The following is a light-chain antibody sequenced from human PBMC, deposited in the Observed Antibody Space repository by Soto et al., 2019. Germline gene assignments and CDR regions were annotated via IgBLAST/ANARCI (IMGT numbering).Light chain of an antibody. Sequence: EIAMTQSPATLSVSPGERATLPCRASQSVSSNLAWYQQKPGQAPRLLIYDASNRATGIPARFSGSGSGTDFTLTISSLEPEDFAVYYCQQRRNWPLTFGGGTKVDIK. V-gene: IGKV3-11*01. CDR2: DAS. CDR3: QQRRNWPLT. J-gene: IGKJ4*01. CDR1: QSVSSN.